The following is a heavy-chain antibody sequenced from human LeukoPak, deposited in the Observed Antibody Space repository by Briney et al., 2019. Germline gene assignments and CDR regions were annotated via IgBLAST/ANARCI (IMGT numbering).Heavy chain of an antibody. D-gene: IGHD3-10*01. CDR2: INPNSGGT. J-gene: IGHJ4*02. CDR1: GYPFTGYY. CDR3: ARSPSGLPFFDY. Sequence: ASVTVSCKTSGYPFTGYYMHWVRQAPGQGLESMGWINPNSGGTNYAQKFQGRVTMTRDTSISTVYMELSRLRSDDTAVYYCARSPSGLPFFDYWGQGTLVTVSS. V-gene: IGHV1-2*02.